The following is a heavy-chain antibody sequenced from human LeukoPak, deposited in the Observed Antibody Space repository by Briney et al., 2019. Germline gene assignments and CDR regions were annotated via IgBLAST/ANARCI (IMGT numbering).Heavy chain of an antibody. J-gene: IGHJ5*02. CDR1: GFTFSDYY. V-gene: IGHV3-11*01. CDR2: ISSSGSTI. D-gene: IGHD2-2*01. Sequence: PGGSPRLSCAASGFTFSDYYMSWIRQAPGKGLEWVSYISSSGSTIYYADSVKGRFTISRDNAKHSLYMKMNSLSAEDTAVYYCAGGRYCSSTSCYGPGGFDPWGQGTLVTVSS. CDR3: AGGRYCSSTSCYGPGGFDP.